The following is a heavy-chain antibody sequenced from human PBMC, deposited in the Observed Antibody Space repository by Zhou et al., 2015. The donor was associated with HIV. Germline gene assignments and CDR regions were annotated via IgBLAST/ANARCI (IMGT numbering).Heavy chain of an antibody. CDR3: ARATAMVDYYYGMDV. CDR1: GYTFTGYY. CDR2: IIPIFGTA. Sequence: QVQLVQSGAEVKKPGASVKVSCKASGYTFTGYYMHWVRQAPGQGLEWMGGIIPIFGTANYAQKFQGRVTITADESTSTAYMELSSLRSEDTAVYYCARATAMVDYYYGMDVWGQGTTVTVSS. J-gene: IGHJ6*02. D-gene: IGHD5-18*01. V-gene: IGHV1-69*01.